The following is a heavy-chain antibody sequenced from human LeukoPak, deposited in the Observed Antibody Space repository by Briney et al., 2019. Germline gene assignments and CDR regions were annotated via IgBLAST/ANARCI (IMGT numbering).Heavy chain of an antibody. CDR1: GFTFSSYS. V-gene: IGHV3-48*01. CDR3: ARDGWFGDYNWFDP. J-gene: IGHJ5*02. Sequence: PGESLRLSCAASGFTFSSYSMNWVRQAPGKGLEWISYISSASNTIYYADSVKGRFTISRDNAKYSVYLQMNSLRAEDTAMYYCARDGWFGDYNWFDPWGQGTLVTVSS. D-gene: IGHD3-10*01. CDR2: ISSASNTI.